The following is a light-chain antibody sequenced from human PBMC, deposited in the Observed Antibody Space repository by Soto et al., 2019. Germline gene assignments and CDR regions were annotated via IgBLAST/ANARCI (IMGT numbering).Light chain of an antibody. CDR1: QSVSSSY. CDR2: GAS. V-gene: IGKV3-20*01. J-gene: IGKJ5*01. Sequence: ETVKTQCQGTMSWSAQERDTLSCSSVQSVSSSYLAWYQQKPGQAPRLLIYGASSRATGIPDRFSGSGSGTDFTLTISRLEPEDFAVYYCQQYGSSPPITFGQGTGLEI. CDR3: QQYGSSPPIT.